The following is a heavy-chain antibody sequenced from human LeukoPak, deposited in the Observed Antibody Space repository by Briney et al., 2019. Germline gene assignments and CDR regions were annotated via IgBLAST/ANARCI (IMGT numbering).Heavy chain of an antibody. CDR3: ATAPYCSGGSCYSGDLYFDY. V-gene: IGHV3-23*01. D-gene: IGHD2-15*01. Sequence: GGSLRLSCAASGFTFSTYAMSWVRQAPGEGLEWVSHMGGSGGSTYYADSVKGRFAISRDNSKNTLYLQMNSLRAEDTAVYYCATAPYCSGGSCYSGDLYFDYWGQGTLVTVSS. J-gene: IGHJ4*02. CDR2: MGGSGGST. CDR1: GFTFSTYA.